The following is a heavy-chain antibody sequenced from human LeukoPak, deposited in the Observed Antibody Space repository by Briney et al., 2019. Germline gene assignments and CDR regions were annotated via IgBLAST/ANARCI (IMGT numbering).Heavy chain of an antibody. J-gene: IGHJ6*02. CDR3: ARDSYGSGSYSYYGLDV. V-gene: IGHV3-53*01. CDR1: GFTLSSSY. CDR2: LYSGVST. D-gene: IGHD3-10*01. Sequence: GGSLRLSCAASGFTLSSSYMSWVRQAPGKGLEWVSVLYSGVSTYYADSVKGRFTISRDNSKNTVYLQMNSLRAEDTAVYYCARDSYGSGSYSYYGLDVWGQGTTVTVSS.